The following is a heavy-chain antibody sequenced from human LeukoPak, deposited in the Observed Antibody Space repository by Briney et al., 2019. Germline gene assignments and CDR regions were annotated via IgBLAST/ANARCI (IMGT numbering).Heavy chain of an antibody. V-gene: IGHV4-39*07. CDR2: IYYSGST. Sequence: SETLSLTCTVSGDSISSSSSYWGWIRQPPGEGLEWIGSIYYSGSTYYNPSLKSRVTISVDTSKNQFSLKLSSVTAADTAVYYCARDHLDDGYNLADFDYWGQGTLVTVSS. CDR1: GDSISSSSSY. J-gene: IGHJ4*02. CDR3: ARDHLDDGYNLADFDY. D-gene: IGHD5-24*01.